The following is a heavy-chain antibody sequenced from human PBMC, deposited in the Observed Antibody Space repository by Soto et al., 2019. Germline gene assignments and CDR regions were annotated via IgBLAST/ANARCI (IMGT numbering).Heavy chain of an antibody. CDR3: ARDMGPRGFDI. CDR1: GFTFSSYD. D-gene: IGHD3-10*01. J-gene: IGHJ3*02. CDR2: IGTAGDT. V-gene: IGHV3-13*01. Sequence: GGSLRLSCAASGFTFSSYDMHWVRQATGKGLEWVSAIGTAGDTYYPGSVKGRFTISRENAKNSLYLQMNSLRAGDTAVYYCARDMGPRGFDIWGQGTMVTVSS.